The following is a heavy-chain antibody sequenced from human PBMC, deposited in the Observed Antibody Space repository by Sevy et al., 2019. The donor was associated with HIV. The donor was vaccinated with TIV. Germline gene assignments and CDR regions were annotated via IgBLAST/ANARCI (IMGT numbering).Heavy chain of an antibody. CDR3: VRSSYYYDSSAQGGYAFDI. V-gene: IGHV1-18*01. J-gene: IGHJ3*02. CDR1: GYTFTSYG. D-gene: IGHD3-22*01. CDR2: ISAYNGNT. Sequence: ASVKVSCKASGYTFTSYGISWVRQAPGQGLEWMGWISAYNGNTNYAQKLQGRVTMTTDTSTSTAYMELRSLRSDDTAVYYCVRSSYYYDSSAQGGYAFDIWGQGTMVTVSS.